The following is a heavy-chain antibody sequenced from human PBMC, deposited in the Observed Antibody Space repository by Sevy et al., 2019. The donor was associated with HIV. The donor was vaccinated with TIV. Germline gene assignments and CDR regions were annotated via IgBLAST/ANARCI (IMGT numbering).Heavy chain of an antibody. Sequence: SETLSLSSTVSAGTLTSYYWSWIRQSPGKGLEWIGCIYYSGITNYNPSLKSRVTISIDTSRKQFSLNLNSVTAADTAVYYCARAGSGYFMFDYWGQGALVTVSS. V-gene: IGHV4-59*01. CDR1: AGTLTSYY. J-gene: IGHJ4*02. CDR3: ARAGSGYFMFDY. D-gene: IGHD3-3*01. CDR2: IYYSGIT.